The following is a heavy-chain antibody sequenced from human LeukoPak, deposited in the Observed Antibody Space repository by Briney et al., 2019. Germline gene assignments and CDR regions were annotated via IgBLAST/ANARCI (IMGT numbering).Heavy chain of an antibody. CDR1: GFTFSSYS. J-gene: IGHJ4*02. CDR2: ISSSSSYI. Sequence: GGSLRLPCAASGFTFSSYSMNWVRQAPGKGLEWVSSISSSSSYIYYADSVKGRFTISRDNAKNSLYLQMNSLRAEDTAVYYCARDLTVPYKFDYWGQGTLVTVSS. D-gene: IGHD2-2*01. CDR3: ARDLTVPYKFDY. V-gene: IGHV3-21*01.